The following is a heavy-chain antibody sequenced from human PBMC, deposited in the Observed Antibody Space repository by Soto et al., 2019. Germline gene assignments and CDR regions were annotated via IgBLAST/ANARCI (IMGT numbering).Heavy chain of an antibody. J-gene: IGHJ4*02. D-gene: IGHD2-8*02. Sequence: EVQLVESGGGLVQPGRSLRLSCAASGFTFDDFAMHWVRQPPGKGLEWVSGISWNSASIVYADSVKGRFTISRDNAKNSLYLQLDSLGVEDTAFYYCAKGPGLVAPSGSPDSWGQGTLVSVSS. CDR1: GFTFDDFA. CDR2: ISWNSASI. CDR3: AKGPGLVAPSGSPDS. V-gene: IGHV3-9*01.